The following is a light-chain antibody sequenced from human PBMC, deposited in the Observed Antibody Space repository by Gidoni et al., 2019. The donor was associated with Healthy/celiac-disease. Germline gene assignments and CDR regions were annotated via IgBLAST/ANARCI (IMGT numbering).Light chain of an antibody. J-gene: IGLJ1*01. Sequence: QSALTQPASVSGSPGQSITISCTGTSSDVCGYNYVSWYQQHPGKAPKLMIYDVINRPSGVSNRFSGSKSGNTASLTISGLQAEDEADYYCSSYTSSSSYVFGTGTKVTVL. V-gene: IGLV2-14*01. CDR3: SSYTSSSSYV. CDR1: SSDVCGYNY. CDR2: DVI.